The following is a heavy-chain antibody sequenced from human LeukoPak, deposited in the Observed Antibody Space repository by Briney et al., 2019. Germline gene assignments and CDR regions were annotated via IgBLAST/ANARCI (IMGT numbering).Heavy chain of an antibody. CDR3: AKGTWDYPTDY. V-gene: IGHV3-53*01. CDR2: IYSGGST. CDR1: GFTVSSNY. Sequence: GGSLRLSCAASGFTVSSNYMTWVRQAPGKGLEWISLIYSGGSTYYADSVKGRFTISRDNSKNTLYLQMNSLRAEDTAVYYCAKGTWDYPTDYWGQGTLVTVSS. D-gene: IGHD1-7*01. J-gene: IGHJ4*02.